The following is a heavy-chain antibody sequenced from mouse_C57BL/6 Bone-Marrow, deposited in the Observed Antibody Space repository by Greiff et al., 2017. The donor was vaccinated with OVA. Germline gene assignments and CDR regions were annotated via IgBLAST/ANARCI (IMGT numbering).Heavy chain of an antibody. J-gene: IGHJ3*01. V-gene: IGHV1-87*01. CDR2: GQGLEWIG. D-gene: IGHD1-1*01. Sequence: VQLQQSGPELARPWASVKISCQAFYTFSRRVHFAIRDTNYWMQWVKQRPGQGLEWIGAIYPGNGDTSYNQKFKGKATLTADKSSSTAYMQLSSLTSDDAAVYYWAGTTVETPFAYWGQGTLVTVSA. CDR1: YTFSRRVH. CDR3: SDDAAVYYWAGTTVETPFAY.